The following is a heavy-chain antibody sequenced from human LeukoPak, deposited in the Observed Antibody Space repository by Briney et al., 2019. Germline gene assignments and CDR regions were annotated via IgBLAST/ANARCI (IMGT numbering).Heavy chain of an antibody. CDR1: GYTFTGYY. J-gene: IGHJ5*02. CDR3: ARDGSGSKTNWFDP. V-gene: IGHV1-2*02. D-gene: IGHD1-26*01. CDR2: INPNSGGT. Sequence: ASVRASCKASGYTFTGYYMHWVRQAPGHRLEWMGWINPNSGGTNYAPKLQGRVTMTRDTSISTAYMELSRLRSDGTAVYYCARDGSGSKTNWFDPWGQGTLVTVSS.